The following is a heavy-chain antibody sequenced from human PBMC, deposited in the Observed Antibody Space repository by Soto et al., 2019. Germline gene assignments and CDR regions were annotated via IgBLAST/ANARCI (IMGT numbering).Heavy chain of an antibody. J-gene: IGHJ4*02. Sequence: SETLSLTCTVSGGSISSYYWSWIRQPPGKGLEWIGYIYYSGSTNYNPSLKSRVTISVDTSKNQFSLKLSSVTAADTAVYYCARGDSSGLGYWGKGTLVTVSS. CDR2: IYYSGST. V-gene: IGHV4-59*01. CDR1: GGSISSYY. D-gene: IGHD6-19*01. CDR3: ARGDSSGLGY.